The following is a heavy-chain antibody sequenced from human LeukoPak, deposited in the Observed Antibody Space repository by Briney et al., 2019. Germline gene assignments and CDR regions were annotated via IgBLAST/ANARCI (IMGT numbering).Heavy chain of an antibody. CDR1: GGSISSGSYY. J-gene: IGHJ5*02. CDR3: ARQEYYDFWSGYNWFDP. V-gene: IGHV4-61*02. D-gene: IGHD3-3*01. CDR2: IYTSGST. Sequence: PSETLSLTCTVSGGSISSGSYYWSWIRQPAGKGLEWIGRIYTSGSTNYNPSLKSRVTISVDTSKNQFSLKLSSVTAADTAVYYCARQEYYDFWSGYNWFDPWGQGTLVTVSS.